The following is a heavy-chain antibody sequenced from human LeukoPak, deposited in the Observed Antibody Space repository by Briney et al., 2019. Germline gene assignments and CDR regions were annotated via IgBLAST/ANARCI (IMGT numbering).Heavy chain of an antibody. CDR2: ISSSSSYI. Sequence: ETLSLTCTVSGYSISSGYYWGWIRPTPGKGLEWVSSISSSSSYIYYADSVKGRFTISRDNAKNSLYLQMNSLRAEDTAVYYCARDGPVWSYGYVGTWHMDVWGKGTTVTVSS. V-gene: IGHV3-21*01. CDR1: GYSISSGYY. CDR3: ARDGPVWSYGYVGTWHMDV. D-gene: IGHD5-18*01. J-gene: IGHJ6*03.